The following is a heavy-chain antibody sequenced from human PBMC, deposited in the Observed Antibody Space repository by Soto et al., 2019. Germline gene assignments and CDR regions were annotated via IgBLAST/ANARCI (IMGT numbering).Heavy chain of an antibody. Sequence: ASVKVSCKASGYTFTGYYMHWVRQAPGQGLEWMGWINPNSGGTNYAQKFQGWVTMTRDTSISTAYMELSRLRSDDTAVYYCARGYCSGGSCYRQDNWFDSWGQGTLVTVSS. CDR1: GYTFTGYY. CDR3: ARGYCSGGSCYRQDNWFDS. D-gene: IGHD2-15*01. V-gene: IGHV1-2*04. J-gene: IGHJ5*01. CDR2: INPNSGGT.